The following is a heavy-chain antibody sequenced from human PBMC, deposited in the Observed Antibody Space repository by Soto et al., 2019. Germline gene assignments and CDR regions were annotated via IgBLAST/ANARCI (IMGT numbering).Heavy chain of an antibody. D-gene: IGHD4-17*01. CDR2: ISWNGDTI. Sequence: SLRLSCPASGFTFDDSAMHWVRQVPGKGLEWVSGISWNGDTIGYADSVKGRFTISRDNAKNSLYLEMNSLRAEDTAWYYCAKDILTTGYLGGVFDYWGPGTLVTVSS. V-gene: IGHV3-9*01. CDR3: AKDILTTGYLGGVFDY. J-gene: IGHJ4*02. CDR1: GFTFDDSA.